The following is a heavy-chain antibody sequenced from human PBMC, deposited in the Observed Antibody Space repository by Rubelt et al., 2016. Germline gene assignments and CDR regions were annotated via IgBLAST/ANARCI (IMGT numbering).Heavy chain of an antibody. CDR3: ASDRVG. J-gene: IGHJ4*02. CDR1: GFSFSDYS. D-gene: IGHD2-2*01. Sequence: EVQLVESGGGLVQPGGSLRLSCAASGFSFSDYSMNWVRQAPGKGLEWLSYITSGSDIIHYEDSVKGRITISRDNDKKALYLEMNSLRVEDTAVYYCASDRVGWGQGTLVTVSS. CDR2: ITSGSDII. V-gene: IGHV3-48*04.